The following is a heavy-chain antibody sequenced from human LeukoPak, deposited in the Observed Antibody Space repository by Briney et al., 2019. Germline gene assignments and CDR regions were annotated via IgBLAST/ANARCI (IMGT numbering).Heavy chain of an antibody. CDR3: ARERGYGSGSYYRPHYYYYGMDV. CDR2: INPNSGGT. CDR1: GYTFTGYY. Sequence: SVKVSCKASGYTFTGYYMHWVRQAPGQGLEWMGWINPNSGGTNYAQKFQGWVTMTRDTSISTAYMELSRLRSDDTAVYYCARERGYGSGSYYRPHYYYYGMDVWGQGTTVTVSS. V-gene: IGHV1-2*04. J-gene: IGHJ6*02. D-gene: IGHD3-10*01.